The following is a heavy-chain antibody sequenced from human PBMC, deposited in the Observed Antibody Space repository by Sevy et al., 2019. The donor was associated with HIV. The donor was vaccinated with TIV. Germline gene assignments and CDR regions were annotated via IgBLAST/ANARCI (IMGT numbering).Heavy chain of an antibody. CDR1: GFTFDDFA. D-gene: IGHD3-10*01. J-gene: IGHJ3*01. Sequence: GGSLRLSCAASGFTFDDFAMHWVRQAPGKGLEWVSGIGWNSGSIHYADSVKGRFTISRDNSKNSLYLQMNSLRPGDTALYYCAKPCPFESGIGGAFDFWGQGTLVTVSS. CDR2: IGWNSGSI. CDR3: AKPCPFESGIGGAFDF. V-gene: IGHV3-9*01.